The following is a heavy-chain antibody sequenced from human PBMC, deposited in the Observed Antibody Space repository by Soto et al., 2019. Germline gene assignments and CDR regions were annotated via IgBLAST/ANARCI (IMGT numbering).Heavy chain of an antibody. CDR2: ISSSSSDI. V-gene: IGHV3-21*01. J-gene: IGHJ5*02. CDR1: GFTFSTYS. Sequence: PGGSLRLSCASSGFTFSTYSMNWFRQAPGKGLEWVSSISSSSSDIYYADSVKGRFTISRDNAKNSLYLQMNSLRAEDTAVYYCASFGGGGEAARRYWFDPWCPGTMVAV. D-gene: IGHD6-6*01. CDR3: ASFGGGGEAARRYWFDP.